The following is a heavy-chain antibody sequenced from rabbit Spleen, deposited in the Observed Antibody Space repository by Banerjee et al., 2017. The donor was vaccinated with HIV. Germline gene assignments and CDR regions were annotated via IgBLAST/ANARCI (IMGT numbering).Heavy chain of an antibody. V-gene: IGHV1S40*01. CDR2: IYAGSSGST. J-gene: IGHJ6*01. Sequence: QSLEESGGDLVKPGASLTLTCKASGFSFSNNYWICWVRQAPGKGLEWIACIYAGSSGSTYYASWAKGRFTISKTSSTTVTLQMTSLTVADTATYFCASRDGGVGYGELWGPGTLVTVS. CDR1: GFSFSNNYW. CDR3: ASRDGGVGYGEL. D-gene: IGHD2-1*01.